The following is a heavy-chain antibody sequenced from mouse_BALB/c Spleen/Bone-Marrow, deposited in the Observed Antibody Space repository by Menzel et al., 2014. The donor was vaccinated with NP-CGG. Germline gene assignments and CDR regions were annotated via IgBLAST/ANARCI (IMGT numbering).Heavy chain of an antibody. CDR3: ARNGYYGYSDY. Sequence: EGKLGGAGGGLVQPGGSLELSCAAPGFDFCRYWVSWGRQGPGEGLERIGEIYPDSSTINYTPSLKDKFIISRDNAKNTLYLQMSKVRSEDTALYYCARNGYYGYSDYWGQGTTLTVSS. J-gene: IGHJ2*01. CDR1: GFDFCRYW. D-gene: IGHD2-1*01. CDR2: IYPDSSTI. V-gene: IGHV4-1*02.